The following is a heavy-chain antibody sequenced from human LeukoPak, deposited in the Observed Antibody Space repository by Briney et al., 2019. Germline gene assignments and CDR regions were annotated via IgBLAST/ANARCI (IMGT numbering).Heavy chain of an antibody. CDR1: GGTFSSYA. J-gene: IGHJ4*02. CDR3: ARDSSYYYDSSGRFDY. V-gene: IGHV1-69*05. CDR2: IIPIFGTA. D-gene: IGHD3-22*01. Sequence: SVKVSCKASGGTFSSYAISWVRQAPGQGLEWMGGIIPIFGTANYAQKFQGRVTITTDESTSTAYMELSSLRSEDTAVYYCARDSSYYYDSSGRFDYWGQGTLVTVSS.